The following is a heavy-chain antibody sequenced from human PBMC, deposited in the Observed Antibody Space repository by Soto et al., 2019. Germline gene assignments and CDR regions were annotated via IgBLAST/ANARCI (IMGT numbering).Heavy chain of an antibody. D-gene: IGHD3-9*01. CDR3: AKDVRWYYDILTAKGDAFDI. J-gene: IGHJ3*02. V-gene: IGHV3-30*18. CDR1: GFTFSSYG. CDR2: ISYDGSNK. Sequence: GGSLRLSCAASGFTFSSYGMHWVRQAPGKGLEWVAVISYDGSNKYYADSVKGRFTISRDNSKNTLYLQMNSLRAEDTAVYYCAKDVRWYYDILTAKGDAFDIWGQGTMVTVSS.